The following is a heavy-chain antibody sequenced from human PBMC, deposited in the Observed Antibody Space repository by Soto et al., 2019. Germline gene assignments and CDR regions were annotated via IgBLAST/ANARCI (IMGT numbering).Heavy chain of an antibody. CDR2: IYYSGST. J-gene: IGHJ6*02. CDR1: GGSISSGGYY. V-gene: IGHV4-31*03. D-gene: IGHD2-8*01. Sequence: SETLSLTCTVSGGSISSGGYYWSWIRQHPGKGLEWIGYIYYSGSTYYNPSLKSRVTISVDTSKNQFSLKLSSVTAADTAVYYCARGLIDYYYYGMDVWGQGTTVTVSS. CDR3: ARGLIDYYYYGMDV.